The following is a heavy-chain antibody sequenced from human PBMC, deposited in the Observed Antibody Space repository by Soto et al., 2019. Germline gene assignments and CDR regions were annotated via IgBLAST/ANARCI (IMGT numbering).Heavy chain of an antibody. J-gene: IGHJ4*02. V-gene: IGHV3-30*18. CDR1: GFTFENTA. CDR3: AKDGGYQSPDI. CDR2: IFRDGRTN. Sequence: QVQLVVSGGCVVQPGGSLRLACTASGFTFENTAIHCVRQAPGKGLEWMALIFRDGRTNTNSNSARCRVTLSRDNSKNTVYLQLNRLRPEDTALYYCAKDGGYQSPDIWGQGDLVTGSS. D-gene: IGHD2-2*01.